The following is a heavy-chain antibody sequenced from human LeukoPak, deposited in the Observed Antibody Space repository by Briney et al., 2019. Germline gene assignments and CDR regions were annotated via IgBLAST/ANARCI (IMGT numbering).Heavy chain of an antibody. CDR2: IYYSGNT. V-gene: IGHV4-59*01. J-gene: IGHJ4*02. CDR3: ASVDTGYFDY. D-gene: IGHD5-18*01. Sequence: PSETLSLTCTVSGGSITNYYWSWIRQPPGKGLEWIGSIYYSGNTNYNPSLKSRVTISVDTSKNQFSLKLSSVTAADTAVYYCASVDTGYFDYWGQGTLVTVSS. CDR1: GGSITNYY.